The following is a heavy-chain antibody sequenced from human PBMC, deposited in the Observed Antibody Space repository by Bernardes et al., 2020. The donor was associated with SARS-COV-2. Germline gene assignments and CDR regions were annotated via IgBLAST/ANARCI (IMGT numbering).Heavy chain of an antibody. CDR2: ISSSGSTI. Sequence: GGSLRLSCAASGFTFSSYEMNWVRQAPGKGLEWVSYISSSGSTIYYADSVKGRFTISRDNAKNSLYLQMNSLRAEDTAVYYCARAWDYGDRYYYYYGMDVWGQGTTVTVSS. J-gene: IGHJ6*02. CDR3: ARAWDYGDRYYYYYGMDV. V-gene: IGHV3-48*03. CDR1: GFTFSSYE. D-gene: IGHD4-17*01.